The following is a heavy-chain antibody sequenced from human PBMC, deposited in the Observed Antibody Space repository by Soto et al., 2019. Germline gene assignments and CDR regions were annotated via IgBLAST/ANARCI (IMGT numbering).Heavy chain of an antibody. CDR2: MNPSTGST. J-gene: IGHJ4*02. Sequence: QVQLVQSGAEVKKPGASVKVSCKASGYTFTSYDIKWVRQANGQGLEWMGWMNPSTGSTGFAQKFQGRVTMISYTSISTAYLELSSLTSEDTAVYYCARGRLVAGTVDYWGQGTLVTVSS. V-gene: IGHV1-8*01. D-gene: IGHD6-19*01. CDR1: GYTFTSYD. CDR3: ARGRLVAGTVDY.